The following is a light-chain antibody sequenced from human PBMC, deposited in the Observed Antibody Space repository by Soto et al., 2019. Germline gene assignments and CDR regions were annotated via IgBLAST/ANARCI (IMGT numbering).Light chain of an antibody. CDR1: QSISSY. V-gene: IGKV1-39*01. CDR3: QQSYSTPPELT. J-gene: IGKJ4*01. CDR2: AAS. Sequence: DIQMTQSPSSLSASVGDRVTITCRASQSISSYLNWYQQKPGKAPKLLIYAASSLQSGVPSRFSGSGSGTDFTLTISSLQPEDFATYYCQQSYSTPPELTFGGGTKAEIK.